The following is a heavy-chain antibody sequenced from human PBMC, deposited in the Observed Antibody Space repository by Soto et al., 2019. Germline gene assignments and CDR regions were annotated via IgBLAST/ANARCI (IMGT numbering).Heavy chain of an antibody. D-gene: IGHD2-15*01. V-gene: IGHV4-31*03. CDR2: IYYSGST. J-gene: IGHJ6*02. Sequence: PSETLSLTCTVSGGSISSGGYYWSWIRQHPGKGLEWIGYIYYSGSTYYNPSLKSRVTISVDTSKNQFSLKLSSVTAADTAVYYCARGSCCSGGSCSEHYYYYGMDVWGQGTTVTVS. CDR3: ARGSCCSGGSCSEHYYYYGMDV. CDR1: GGSISSGGYY.